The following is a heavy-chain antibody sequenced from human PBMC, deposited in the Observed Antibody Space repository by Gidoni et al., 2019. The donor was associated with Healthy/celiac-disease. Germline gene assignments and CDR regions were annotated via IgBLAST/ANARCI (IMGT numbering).Heavy chain of an antibody. J-gene: IGHJ4*02. D-gene: IGHD6-25*01. CDR3: ARVSGRNRFDY. CDR2: IKQDGSEK. Sequence: EVQLVESGGGLVQPGGSLRLSCAASGFTFSSYWMSWVRQAPGKGLEWVAKIKQDGSEKYYVDSVKGRFTISRDNAKNSLYLQMNSLRAEDTAVYYCARVSGRNRFDYWGQGTLVTVSS. CDR1: GFTFSSYW. V-gene: IGHV3-7*01.